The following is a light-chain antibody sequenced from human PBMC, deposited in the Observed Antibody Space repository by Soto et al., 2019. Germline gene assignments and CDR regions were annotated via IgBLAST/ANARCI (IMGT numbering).Light chain of an antibody. CDR3: SSYAASNNFYFV. J-gene: IGLJ3*02. Sequence: QSVLTQPPSASGSPGQSVTISCTGTSSDVGGYNYVSWYQQYPGRAPKLMIYEVTKRPSGVPDRFSGSKSGNTASLTVSGLQAEDEADYYCSSYAASNNFYFVFGGGTQRPS. CDR2: EVT. V-gene: IGLV2-8*01. CDR1: SSDVGGYNY.